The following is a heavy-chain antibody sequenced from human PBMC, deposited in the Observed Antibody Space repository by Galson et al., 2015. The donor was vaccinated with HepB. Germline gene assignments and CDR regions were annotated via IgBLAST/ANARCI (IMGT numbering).Heavy chain of an antibody. CDR3: AREMATSTFDY. CDR2: IPYDGSNK. CDR1: GFTFSSYA. V-gene: IGHV3-30*04. Sequence: SLRLSCAASGFTFSSYAMHWVRQAPGKGLEWVAVIPYDGSNKYYADSVKGRFTISRDNSKNTLYLQMNSLRAEDTAVYYCAREMATSTFDYWGQGTLVTVSS. J-gene: IGHJ4*02. D-gene: IGHD5-24*01.